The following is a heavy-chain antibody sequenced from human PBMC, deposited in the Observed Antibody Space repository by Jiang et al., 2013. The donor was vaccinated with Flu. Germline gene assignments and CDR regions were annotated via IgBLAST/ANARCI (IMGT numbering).Heavy chain of an antibody. CDR2: VNPKNGGT. CDR1: AYTFTDYF. Sequence: GAEVKKPGASVKVSCKASAYTFTDYFIHWVRQAPGQGLEWMGCVNPKNGGTRYAEKFQGRVTMTRDTSINTAYIELNGLTSGDTSVYYCARQRPPKPLDYWGQGTLVTVSS. J-gene: IGHJ4*02. D-gene: IGHD1-14*01. CDR3: ARQRPPKPLDY. V-gene: IGHV1-2*02.